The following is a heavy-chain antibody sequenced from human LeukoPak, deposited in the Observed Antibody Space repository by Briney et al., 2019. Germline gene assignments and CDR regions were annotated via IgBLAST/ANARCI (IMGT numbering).Heavy chain of an antibody. V-gene: IGHV4-4*07. CDR1: GGSISTYY. CDR3: ARGLRVFGVAMGLAYFDY. Sequence: SETLSLTCAVSGGSISTYYWSWIRQPAGKGLEWIGRIYTSGSTNYNPSLKSRVTMSVDTSKNQFSLKLSSVTAADTAVYYCARGLRVFGVAMGLAYFDYWGQGTLVTVSS. CDR2: IYTSGST. J-gene: IGHJ4*02. D-gene: IGHD3-3*01.